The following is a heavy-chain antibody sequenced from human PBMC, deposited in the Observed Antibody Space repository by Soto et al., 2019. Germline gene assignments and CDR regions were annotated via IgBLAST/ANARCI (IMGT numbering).Heavy chain of an antibody. CDR1: GFTFSSYG. D-gene: IGHD3-22*01. V-gene: IGHV3-30*18. CDR2: ISYDGSNK. Sequence: QVQLVESGGGVVQPGRSLRLSCAASGFTFSSYGMHWVRQAPGKGLEWVAVISYDGSNKYYADSVKGRFTISSDNSKNTLYLQMNSLRAEDTAVYYCAKSWVVVVITPPFDYWGQGTLVTVSS. J-gene: IGHJ4*02. CDR3: AKSWVVVVITPPFDY.